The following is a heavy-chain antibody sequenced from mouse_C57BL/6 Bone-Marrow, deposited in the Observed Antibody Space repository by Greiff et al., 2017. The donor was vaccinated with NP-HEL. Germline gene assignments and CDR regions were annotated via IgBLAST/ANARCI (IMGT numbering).Heavy chain of an antibody. Sequence: DVKLQESGPGLVKPSQSLSLTCSVTGYSITSGYYWNWIRQFPGNKREWMGYISYDGSNNYNPSLKNRISITRDTSKNQFLLKLNSVTTEDTATYYCARGGLLRYFDVWGTGTTVTVSS. CDR2: ISYDGSN. CDR3: ARGGLLRYFDV. D-gene: IGHD2-3*01. V-gene: IGHV3-6*01. J-gene: IGHJ1*03. CDR1: GYSITSGYY.